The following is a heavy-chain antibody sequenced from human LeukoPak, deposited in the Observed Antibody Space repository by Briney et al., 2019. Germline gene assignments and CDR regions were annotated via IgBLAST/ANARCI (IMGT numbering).Heavy chain of an antibody. CDR1: GFTFSSYS. D-gene: IGHD2/OR15-2a*01. J-gene: IGHJ4*02. CDR3: VRDHYYSFDY. V-gene: IGHV3-48*02. CDR2: ISSSSSAI. Sequence: GGSLRLPCAASGFTFSSYSMNWVRQAPGKGLEWISYISSSSSAIYYADSVKGRSTISRDNAKNSLYLQMNSLRDEGTAVYYCVRDHYYSFDYWGQGTLVTVSS.